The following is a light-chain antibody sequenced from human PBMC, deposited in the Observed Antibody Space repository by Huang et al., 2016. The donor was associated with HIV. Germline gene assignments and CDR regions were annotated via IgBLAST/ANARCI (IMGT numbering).Light chain of an antibody. J-gene: IGKJ5*01. CDR2: SAS. CDR3: QQGYSALIT. V-gene: IGKV1-39*01. CDR1: QNTNTY. Sequence: DILLTQSPSSLSASVGDRVTITCRASQNTNTYLNWYQQKPGKAPNLFIHSASTLQTGVPSRFSGSGSGTDFTLTVNSLQPEDSATYYCQQGYSALITFGQGTRL.